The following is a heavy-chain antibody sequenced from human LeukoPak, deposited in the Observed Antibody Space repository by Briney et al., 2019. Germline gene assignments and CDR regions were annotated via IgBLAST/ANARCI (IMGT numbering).Heavy chain of an antibody. J-gene: IGHJ6*03. V-gene: IGHV4-34*01. CDR1: GGSFSGYY. CDR3: AREKSLYYYYYKDV. Sequence: SETLSLTCAVYGGSFSGYYWSWIRQPPGKGLEWIGEINHSGSTNYNPSLKSRVTISVDTSKNQFSLKLSSVTAADTAVYYCAREKSLYYYYYKDVWGKGTTVTVSS. CDR2: INHSGST.